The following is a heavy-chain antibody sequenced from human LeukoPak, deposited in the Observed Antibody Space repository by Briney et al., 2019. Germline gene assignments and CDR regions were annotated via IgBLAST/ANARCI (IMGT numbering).Heavy chain of an antibody. Sequence: SQTLSLTCTVSGGSISSGGYYWSWIRQHPGKGLEWIGYIYYSGSTYYNPSLKSRVTISVDTSKNQFSLKLSSVTAADTAVYYCARARIVVVPAAMQETGINNWFDPWGQGTLVTVSS. D-gene: IGHD2-2*01. J-gene: IGHJ5*02. CDR2: IYYSGST. CDR1: GGSISSGGYY. V-gene: IGHV4-31*03. CDR3: ARARIVVVPAAMQETGINNWFDP.